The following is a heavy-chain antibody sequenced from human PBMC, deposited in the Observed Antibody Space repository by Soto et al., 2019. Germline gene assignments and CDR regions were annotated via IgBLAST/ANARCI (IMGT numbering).Heavy chain of an antibody. CDR3: ASGADYDFWSGYNYYGMDV. V-gene: IGHV1-69*13. D-gene: IGHD3-3*01. CDR2: IIPIFGTA. CDR1: GGTFSSYA. Sequence: SVKVSCKASGGTFSSYAISWVRQAPGQGLEWMGGIIPIFGTANYAQKFQGRVTITADESTSTAYMELSSLRSEDTAVYYCASGADYDFWSGYNYYGMDVWGQGTTVTVSS. J-gene: IGHJ6*02.